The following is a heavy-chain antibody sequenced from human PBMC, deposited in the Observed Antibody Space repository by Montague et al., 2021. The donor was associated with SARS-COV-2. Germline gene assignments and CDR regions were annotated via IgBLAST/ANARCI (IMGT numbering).Heavy chain of an antibody. J-gene: IGHJ4*02. CDR2: ISYTGRT. Sequence: SETLSLTCTVSGGSISSPDYYWGWIRQSPGKGLEWIGSISYTGRTYYNPSLRSRVSFSMDTSKNLFSLSLSSVTVADTAVYFCARQLPSYCATNKCYPYYFGGWGQGALVTVSS. D-gene: IGHD2-8*01. CDR1: GGSISSPDYY. CDR3: ARQLPSYCATNKCYPYYFGG. V-gene: IGHV4-39*01.